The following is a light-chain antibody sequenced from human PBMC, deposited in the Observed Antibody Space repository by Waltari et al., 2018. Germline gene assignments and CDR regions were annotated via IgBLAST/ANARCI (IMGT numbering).Light chain of an antibody. CDR2: GAS. J-gene: IGKJ1*01. CDR3: QQYNNWLWT. V-gene: IGKV3-15*01. CDR1: QSVSSN. Sequence: ERVMTQSPATLSVSPGERATLSCRASQSVSSNLAWYQQKPGQAPRLLIYGASTRATDIPARFSGSGSGTEFTLTISSLQSEDFAVYYCQQYNNWLWTFGQGTKVEVK.